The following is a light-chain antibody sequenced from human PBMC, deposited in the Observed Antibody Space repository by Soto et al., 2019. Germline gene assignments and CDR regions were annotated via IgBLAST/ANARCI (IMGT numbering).Light chain of an antibody. CDR1: QSVSSSY. V-gene: IGKV3-20*01. Sequence: EIVLTQSPGTLSLSPGERATLSCRASQSVSSSYLAWYQQKPGQAPRLLIYGASSRATGIPDRFSGSGSGTDFTVNISRLEPEYFVVYYCQQYGSSPYTFGQGTKLEIK. CDR3: QQYGSSPYT. CDR2: GAS. J-gene: IGKJ2*01.